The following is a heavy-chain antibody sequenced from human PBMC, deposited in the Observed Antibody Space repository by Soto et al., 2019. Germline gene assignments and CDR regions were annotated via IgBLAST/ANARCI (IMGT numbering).Heavy chain of an antibody. D-gene: IGHD6-19*01. Sequence: GSLRLSCAASGFTFSSYAMSWVRQAPGKGLEWVSAISGSGGSTYYADSVKGRFTISRDNSKNTLYLQMNSLRAEDTAVYYCAKGPVWQWLAPPGLYFDYWGQGTLVTVSS. V-gene: IGHV3-23*01. CDR1: GFTFSSYA. CDR3: AKGPVWQWLAPPGLYFDY. J-gene: IGHJ4*02. CDR2: ISGSGGST.